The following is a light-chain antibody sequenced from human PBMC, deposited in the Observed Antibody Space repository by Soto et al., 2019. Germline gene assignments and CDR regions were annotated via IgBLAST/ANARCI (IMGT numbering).Light chain of an antibody. CDR1: QSVSGY. CDR3: HQRSNWPST. J-gene: IGKJ4*01. CDR2: DTS. V-gene: IGKV3-11*01. Sequence: EIVLTQSPATLSLSPGERATLSRRASQSVSGYLAWYQQKPGQAPRLLIYDTSNRATGIPARFSGSGSGTDFTLTISSLEPEDFAVYYCHQRSNWPSTFGGGTKVEIK.